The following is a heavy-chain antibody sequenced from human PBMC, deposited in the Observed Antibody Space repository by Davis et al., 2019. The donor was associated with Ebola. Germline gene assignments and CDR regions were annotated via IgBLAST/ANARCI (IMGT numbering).Heavy chain of an antibody. J-gene: IGHJ4*02. Sequence: SETLSLTCAVYGGSFSDYYWGWIRQPPGKGLEWIANIYYSGSTQYNPSLKSRVTISVDRSKNQFSLKLSSVTAADTAVYYCARGGYSYGSLDYWGQGTLVTVSS. V-gene: IGHV4-34*01. CDR3: ARGGYSYGSLDY. CDR1: GGSFSDYY. D-gene: IGHD5-18*01. CDR2: IYYSGST.